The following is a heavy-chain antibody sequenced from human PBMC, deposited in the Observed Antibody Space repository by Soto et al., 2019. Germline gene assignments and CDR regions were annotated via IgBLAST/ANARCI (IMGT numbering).Heavy chain of an antibody. D-gene: IGHD1-1*01. CDR1: GVSIHNSHSF. Sequence: SETLSLTCAVSGVSIHNSHSFWGWIRQPPGKGLEFIGSVYYSGGANYNPSLKSRVTVSIDTSNNQFSLRVNSVTAADTAVYYCGRVLKGATRHTDFDSRGQGILVTVS. CDR3: GRVLKGATRHTDFDS. J-gene: IGHJ5*01. CDR2: VYYSGGA. V-gene: IGHV4-39*01.